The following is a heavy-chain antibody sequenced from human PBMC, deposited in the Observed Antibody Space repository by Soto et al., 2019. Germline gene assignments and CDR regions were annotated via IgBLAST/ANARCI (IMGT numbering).Heavy chain of an antibody. Sequence: EVQLLESGGGLVQPGGSLRLSCVASGFSFSSYAMSWVRQAPGKGLEWVSVISGSDGSSYYADSVKGRFTISRDNSKSTRYLQMNSLRAEDTAVYYCTRDRERDAWYEDYWGQGTLVTVSS. J-gene: IGHJ4*02. CDR1: GFSFSSYA. D-gene: IGHD6-13*01. CDR2: ISGSDGSS. V-gene: IGHV3-23*01. CDR3: TRDRERDAWYEDY.